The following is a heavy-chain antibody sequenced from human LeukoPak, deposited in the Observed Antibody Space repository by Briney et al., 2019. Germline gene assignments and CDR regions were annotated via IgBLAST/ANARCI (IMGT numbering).Heavy chain of an antibody. CDR2: IRFDGSNK. Sequence: GGSLRLSCAASGFTFSSFGMHWVRQAPGKGLEWVAFIRFDGSNKYYADSVKGRFTISRDNSKNTLYLQMNSLRAEDTAVYSCANGPRQTTDYYGTSGYYFGFDYWGQGTLVTVSS. J-gene: IGHJ4*02. V-gene: IGHV3-30*02. CDR3: ANGPRQTTDYYGTSGYYFGFDY. CDR1: GFTFSSFG. D-gene: IGHD3-22*01.